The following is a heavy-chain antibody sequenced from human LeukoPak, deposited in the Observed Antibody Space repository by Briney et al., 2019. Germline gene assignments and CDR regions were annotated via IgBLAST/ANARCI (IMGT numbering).Heavy chain of an antibody. CDR1: GGSISSYY. CDR2: IYYSGST. D-gene: IGHD6-19*01. CDR3: AKSPPRYGSGWYEKFEKVSYYFDY. Sequence: SETLSLTCTVSGGSISSYYWSWIRQPPGKGLEWIGYIYYSGSTNYNPSLKSRVTISVDTSKNQFSLKLSSVTAADTAVYYCAKSPPRYGSGWYEKFEKVSYYFDYWGQGTLVTVSS. J-gene: IGHJ4*02. V-gene: IGHV4-59*01.